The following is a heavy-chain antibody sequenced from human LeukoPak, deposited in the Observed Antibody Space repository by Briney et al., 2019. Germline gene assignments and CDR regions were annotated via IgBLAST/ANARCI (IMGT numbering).Heavy chain of an antibody. CDR1: GYTFTSYD. D-gene: IGHD3-10*01. V-gene: IGHV1-8*03. CDR2: INPNSGNT. Sequence: APVKVSCKASGYTFTSYDINWVRQATGQGLEWMGWINPNSGNTGYAQKFQGRVTITRNTSISTAYMELSSLRSEDTAVYYCARGRGYYFDYWGQGTLVTVSS. J-gene: IGHJ4*02. CDR3: ARGRGYYFDY.